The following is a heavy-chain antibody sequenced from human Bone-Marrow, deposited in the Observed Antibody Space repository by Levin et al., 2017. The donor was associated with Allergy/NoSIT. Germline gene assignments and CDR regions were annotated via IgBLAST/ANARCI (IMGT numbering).Heavy chain of an antibody. Sequence: SETLSLTCSVSGDSISSGNYYWSWIRQPPGKGLEWIVYIYYNGDTYYNPSLKSRVTISVDTSKNQVSLKLSSVTAADTAVYYCARTYYYDRRGPDVWFGPWGQGTLVSVSS. CDR3: ARTYYYDRRGPDVWFGP. CDR1: GDSISSGNYY. J-gene: IGHJ5*02. D-gene: IGHD3-22*01. V-gene: IGHV4-30-4*01. CDR2: IYYNGDT.